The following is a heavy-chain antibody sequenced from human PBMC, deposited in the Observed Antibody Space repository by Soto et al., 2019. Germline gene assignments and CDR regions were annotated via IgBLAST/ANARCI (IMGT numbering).Heavy chain of an antibody. V-gene: IGHV4-59*08. CDR3: ARHEVPSIAHFEY. D-gene: IGHD6-6*01. J-gene: IGHJ4*02. CDR2: IYYSGST. CDR1: GGSISSYY. Sequence: SETLSLTCTVSGGSISSYYWSWIRQPPGKGLEWIGYIYYSGSTNYNPSLKSRVTISVDTSKNQFSLKLSSVTAADTAVYYCARHEVPSIAHFEYWGQGTLVTVSS.